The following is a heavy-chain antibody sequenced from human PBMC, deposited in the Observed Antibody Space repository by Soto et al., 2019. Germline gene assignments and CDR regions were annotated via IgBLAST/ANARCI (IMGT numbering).Heavy chain of an antibody. Sequence: SETLSLTCTVSSGSVSIGFYYCSWIRHPPGNGLEWIGYIYYSESTNYNPSLKSRVTISVDTSKNQFSLKLSSVTAADTAVYYCAREAPPDIVVSTAPLYGMDVWGQGTTVTVSS. CDR2: IYYSEST. D-gene: IGHD2-2*01. CDR1: SGSVSIGFYY. J-gene: IGHJ6*02. CDR3: AREAPPDIVVSTAPLYGMDV. V-gene: IGHV4-61*01.